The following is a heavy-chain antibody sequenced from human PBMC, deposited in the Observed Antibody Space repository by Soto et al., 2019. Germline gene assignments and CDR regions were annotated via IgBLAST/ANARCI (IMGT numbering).Heavy chain of an antibody. V-gene: IGHV3-30*18. CDR1: GFTFSSYG. J-gene: IGHJ6*02. CDR2: ISYDGSNK. CDR3: AKDLPMIVVVPAGYGMDV. Sequence: QPGGSLRLSCAASGFTFSSYGMHWVRQAPGKGLEWVAVISYDGSNKYYADSVKGRFTISRDNSKNTLYLQMNSLRAEDTAVYYCAKDLPMIVVVPAGYGMDVWGQGTTVTVSS. D-gene: IGHD3-22*01.